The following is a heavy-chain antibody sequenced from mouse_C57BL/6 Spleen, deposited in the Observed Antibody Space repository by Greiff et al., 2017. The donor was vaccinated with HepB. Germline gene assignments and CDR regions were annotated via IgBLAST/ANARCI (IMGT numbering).Heavy chain of an antibody. Sequence: VQLVESGPGLVQPSQSLSISCTVSGFSLTSYGVHWVRQSPGKGLEWLGVICSGGSTDYNADFLSRLSISKDNSKSKVFFKMNSLQADDTAIYYCARNDYDYYYFDYWGQVTTLTVSS. D-gene: IGHD2-4*01. V-gene: IGHV2-2*01. CDR3: ARNDYDYYYFDY. J-gene: IGHJ2*01. CDR2: ICSGGST. CDR1: GFSLTSYG.